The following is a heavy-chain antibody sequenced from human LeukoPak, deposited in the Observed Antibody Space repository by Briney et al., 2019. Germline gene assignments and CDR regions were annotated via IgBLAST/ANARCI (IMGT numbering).Heavy chain of an antibody. CDR1: GGTFSSYA. CDR2: INPNGGGT. J-gene: IGHJ4*02. CDR3: ARERKITIFGVACDY. Sequence: ASVKVSCKASGGTFSSYAISWVRQAPGQGLEWMGRINPNGGGTNYAQKFQGRVTMTSDTSISTAYMELSRLRSDDTAVYYCARERKITIFGVACDYWGQGTLVTVSS. D-gene: IGHD3-3*01. V-gene: IGHV1-2*06.